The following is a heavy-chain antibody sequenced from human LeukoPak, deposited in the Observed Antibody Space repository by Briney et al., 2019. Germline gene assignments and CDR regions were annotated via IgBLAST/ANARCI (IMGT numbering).Heavy chain of an antibody. CDR2: IYSGGIT. D-gene: IGHD2-15*01. Sequence: GGSLRLSCAASGFTVSSNYMSWVRQAPGKGLEWVSVIYSGGITYYADSVKGRFTISRDNSKNTLYLQMNSLRAEDTAVYYCARDGNGYCSGGSCYPYYMDVWGKGTTVTISS. CDR1: GFTVSSNY. V-gene: IGHV3-53*01. CDR3: ARDGNGYCSGGSCYPYYMDV. J-gene: IGHJ6*03.